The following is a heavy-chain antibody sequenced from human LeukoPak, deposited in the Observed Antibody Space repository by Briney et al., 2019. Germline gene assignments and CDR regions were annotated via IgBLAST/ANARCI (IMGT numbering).Heavy chain of an antibody. V-gene: IGHV4-34*01. J-gene: IGHJ6*02. CDR1: GESFSDYY. CDR3: ARSLRGYSGYAFYYYGMDV. D-gene: IGHD5-12*01. Sequence: SETLSLTCGAYGESFSDYYWSWIRQPPGKGLEWIGEINHSGSTNYNPSLKSRVTISIDTSKKQFSLKLSSVTAADTAVYYCARSLRGYSGYAFYYYGMDVWGQGTTVTVSS. CDR2: INHSGST.